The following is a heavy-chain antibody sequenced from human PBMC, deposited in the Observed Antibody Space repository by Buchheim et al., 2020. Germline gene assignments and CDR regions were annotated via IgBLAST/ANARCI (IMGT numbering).Heavy chain of an antibody. CDR3: ARKPYSSSWTLRGHFDY. CDR2: INHSGST. Sequence: QVQLQQWGAGLLKPSETLSLTCAVYGGSFSGYYWSWTRQPPGKGLEWIGEINHSGSTNYNPSLKSRVPISVDTSKNQFSLKLSSVTAADTAVYYCARKPYSSSWTLRGHFDYWGQGTL. J-gene: IGHJ4*02. D-gene: IGHD6-13*01. CDR1: GGSFSGYY. V-gene: IGHV4-34*01.